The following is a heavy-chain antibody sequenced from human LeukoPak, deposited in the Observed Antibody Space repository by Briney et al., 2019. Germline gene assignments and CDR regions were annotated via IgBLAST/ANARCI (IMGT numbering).Heavy chain of an antibody. D-gene: IGHD3-9*01. CDR3: ARGIDLLTGYSLPHAFDI. V-gene: IGHV1-46*01. J-gene: IGHJ3*02. CDR2: INPSGGST. Sequence: GASVKVSCKASGYTFTTYYMHWVRQAPGQGLEWMGIINPSGGSTSYAQKFQGRVTMTRDTSTSTVYMELSSLRSEDTAVYYCARGIDLLTGYSLPHAFDIWGEGTVVTVSS. CDR1: GYTFTTYY.